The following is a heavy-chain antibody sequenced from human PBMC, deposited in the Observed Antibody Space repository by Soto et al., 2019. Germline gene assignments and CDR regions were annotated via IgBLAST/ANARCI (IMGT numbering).Heavy chain of an antibody. CDR3: AADATAWQQMVPSDY. V-gene: IGHV1-58*01. Sequence: SVKVSCKASGFTFTSSAFQWVRQARGQRLEWVGWIAVGSGYTNYAQRFQDRVTLTRDMSTATTYMELSRLTSEDTAIYYCAADATAWQQMVPSDYWGQGTLVTVSS. J-gene: IGHJ4*02. CDR2: IAVGSGYT. CDR1: GFTFTSSA. D-gene: IGHD2-8*01.